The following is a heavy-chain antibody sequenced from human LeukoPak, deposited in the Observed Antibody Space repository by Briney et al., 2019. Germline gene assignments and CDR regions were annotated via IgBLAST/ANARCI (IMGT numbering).Heavy chain of an antibody. V-gene: IGHV1-2*02. J-gene: IGHJ6*02. CDR2: INPNTGVT. CDR1: GYTFTGDY. D-gene: IGHD4-17*01. CDR3: ARDRTTVTTGYYGMDV. Sequence: ASMKVSWKASGYTFTGDYMHGVRQGPGQGLEWMGWINPNTGVTNYAQKFQGRVTLTRDTSIITAYMELTRLRSDDTAMYYCARDRTTVTTGYYGMDVWGQGTTLTVSS.